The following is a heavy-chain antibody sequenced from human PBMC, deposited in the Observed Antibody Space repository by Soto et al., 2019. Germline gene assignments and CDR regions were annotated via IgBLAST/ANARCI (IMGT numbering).Heavy chain of an antibody. CDR1: GFTFSTYT. Sequence: EVRLLESGGALVQPGGSLRLSCEASGFTFSTYTMSWVRQAPGRGLEWVSAITGGGDNSYYAAPVKGRFTISRYNSKNTLYLHMSSLSDADKAEYYCAKSSAATLRVGFDYWGQGTLVTVSA. CDR2: ITGGGDNS. CDR3: AKSSAATLRVGFDY. D-gene: IGHD6-25*01. J-gene: IGHJ4*02. V-gene: IGHV3-23*01.